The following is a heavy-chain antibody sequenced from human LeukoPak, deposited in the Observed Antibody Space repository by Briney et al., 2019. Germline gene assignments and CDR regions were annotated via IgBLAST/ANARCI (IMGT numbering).Heavy chain of an antibody. Sequence: PGGSLRLSCAASGFTFSSYGMHWVRQAPGKGLEWVAVIWYDGSNKYYADSVKGRFTISRDNSKNTLYLQMNSLRAEDTAVYYCAKDVLYSSSWYYYFDYWGQGTLVTVSS. CDR1: GFTFSSYG. V-gene: IGHV3-33*06. D-gene: IGHD6-13*01. J-gene: IGHJ4*02. CDR2: IWYDGSNK. CDR3: AKDVLYSSSWYYYFDY.